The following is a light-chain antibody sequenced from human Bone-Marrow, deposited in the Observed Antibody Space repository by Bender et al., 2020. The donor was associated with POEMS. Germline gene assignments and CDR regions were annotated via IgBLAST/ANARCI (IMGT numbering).Light chain of an antibody. CDR2: DDS. V-gene: IGLV3-21*02. J-gene: IGLJ2*01. CDR3: QTWDSSTVV. Sequence: SHVLTQPPSVSVAPGETARITCGVNDIGREGVHWYQQKPGQAPILVVHDDSDRPSGIPERFSGSNSGNTATLTITRVEAGDEADYYCQTWDSSTVVFGGGTKVTVL. CDR1: DIGREG.